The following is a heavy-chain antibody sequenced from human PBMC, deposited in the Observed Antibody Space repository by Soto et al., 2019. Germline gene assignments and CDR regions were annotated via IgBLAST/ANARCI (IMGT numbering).Heavy chain of an antibody. Sequence: QVQLVQSGAEVKKPGASVKISCKASGYTFTSYTMNWVRQAPGQRLEWMGWINPDNGNTKSSQKFQDRVIITRDTTASTPYTGLSSLRSEDTAGYYWARAIAKVQLDPWWQGTLVTVSS. V-gene: IGHV1-3*01. J-gene: IGHJ5*02. CDR1: GYTFTSYT. CDR3: ARAIAKVQLDP. D-gene: IGHD2-15*01. CDR2: INPDNGNT.